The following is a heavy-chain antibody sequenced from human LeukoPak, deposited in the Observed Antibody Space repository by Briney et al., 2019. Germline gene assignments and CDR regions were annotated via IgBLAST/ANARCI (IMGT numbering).Heavy chain of an antibody. V-gene: IGHV3-53*01. CDR3: AKGFVEPRPHYFDY. CDR1: GFTVSSNY. D-gene: IGHD6-6*01. Sequence: GGSLRLSCAASGFTVSSNYMSWVRQAPGKGLEWVSVIYSGGSTYYADSVKGRFTISRDNSKNTLYLQMNSLSADDTGIYYCAKGFVEPRPHYFDYWGQGTLVTVSS. J-gene: IGHJ4*02. CDR2: IYSGGST.